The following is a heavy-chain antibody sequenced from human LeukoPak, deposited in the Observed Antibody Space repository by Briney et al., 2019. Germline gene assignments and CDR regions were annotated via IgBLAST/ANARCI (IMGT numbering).Heavy chain of an antibody. D-gene: IGHD2-21*02. CDR3: ARGGDYVPYFDY. J-gene: IGHJ4*02. CDR1: GGSISSYY. V-gene: IGHV4-59*01. CDR2: IYYSGST. Sequence: SETLSLTCTVSGGSISSYYWSWIRQPPGKGLEWIGYIYYSGSTNYNPSLKSRVTISVDTSKNQFSLKLSSVTAAGTAVYYCARGGDYVPYFDYWGQGTLVTVSS.